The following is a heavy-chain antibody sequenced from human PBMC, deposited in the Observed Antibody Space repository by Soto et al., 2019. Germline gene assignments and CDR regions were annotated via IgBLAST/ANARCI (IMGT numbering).Heavy chain of an antibody. CDR3: ARTSLTIFGPSNDYYGMGV. Sequence: GGSLRLSCAASGFTFSSYAMSWVRQAPGKGLEWVSSISGSGGSTYYADSVKGRFTISRDNSKNTLYLEMNSLRAEDTAVYYCARTSLTIFGPSNDYYGMGVWGLGTTVTVSS. J-gene: IGHJ6*02. CDR2: ISGSGGST. D-gene: IGHD3-3*01. CDR1: GFTFSSYA. V-gene: IGHV3-23*01.